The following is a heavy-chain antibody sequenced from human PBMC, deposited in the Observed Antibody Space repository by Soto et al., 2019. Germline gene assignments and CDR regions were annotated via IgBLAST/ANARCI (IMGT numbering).Heavy chain of an antibody. J-gene: IGHJ6*02. CDR1: GFTVSSNY. V-gene: IGHV3-53*01. Sequence: PGGSLRLSCAASGFTVSSNYRSWDRQAPGKGLEWVSVIYSGGSTYYADSVKGRFTISRDNSKNTLYLQMNSLRAEDTAVYYCARARNYDFWSGYPYYYYGMDVWGQGTTVTVS. CDR2: IYSGGST. CDR3: ARARNYDFWSGYPYYYYGMDV. D-gene: IGHD3-3*01.